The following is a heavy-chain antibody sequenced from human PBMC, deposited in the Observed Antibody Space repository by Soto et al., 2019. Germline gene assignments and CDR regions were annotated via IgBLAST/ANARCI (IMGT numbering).Heavy chain of an antibody. V-gene: IGHV3-30*18. D-gene: IGHD6-13*01. CDR1: GFTFSSYG. Sequence: VQLVESGGGVVQPGRSLRLSCAASGFTFSSYGMHWVRQAPGKGLEWVAVISYDGSNKYYADSAKGRFTISRDNSKNTLYLQMNSLRAEDTAVYYCAKGAQYSSSWYRSFYFDYWGQGTLVTVSS. CDR3: AKGAQYSSSWYRSFYFDY. J-gene: IGHJ4*02. CDR2: ISYDGSNK.